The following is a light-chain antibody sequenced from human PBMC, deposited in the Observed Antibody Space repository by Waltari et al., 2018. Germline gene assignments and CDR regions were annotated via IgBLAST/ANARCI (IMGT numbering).Light chain of an antibody. CDR3: CSYAGTYIHYV. Sequence: HSALTQPRSVSGSLGQTVTISCTGTSSDVGGYNYVSWYQHHPDKAPRLIIYDVNKRPSGVPVRFSGSKSGYTASLTVSGLQAEDEADYYCCSYAGTYIHYVFGTGTKVTVL. CDR2: DVN. CDR1: SSDVGGYNY. V-gene: IGLV2-11*01. J-gene: IGLJ1*01.